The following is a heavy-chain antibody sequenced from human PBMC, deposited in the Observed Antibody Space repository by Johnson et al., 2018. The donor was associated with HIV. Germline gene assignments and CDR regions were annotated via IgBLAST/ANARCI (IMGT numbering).Heavy chain of an antibody. D-gene: IGHD2-21*01. CDR2: LNSDGSRT. V-gene: IGHV3-74*01. CDR3: TRGRHSLDAFDV. CDR1: GFTFSTYW. Sequence: VRLVESGGGLVQPGGSLRLSCAASGFTFSTYWMNWVRQAPGKGLVWVSRLNSDGSRTDYADSVKGRFTISRDNAKNTLYLQMNSLRAEETAVYYCTRGRHSLDAFDVWGQGTMVTVSS. J-gene: IGHJ3*01.